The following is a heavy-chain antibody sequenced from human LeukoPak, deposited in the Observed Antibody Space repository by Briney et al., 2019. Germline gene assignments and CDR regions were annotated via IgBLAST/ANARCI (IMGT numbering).Heavy chain of an antibody. CDR2: IYPGDSDT. J-gene: IGHJ5*02. Sequence: GESLKISCKGSGYSFTSYWIGWVRQMPGKGLEWMGIIYPGDSDTRYSPSFQGQVTISADKSISTAYLQWSSLKASDTAMYYCARMYRLLYPYNWFDPWGQGTLVTVSS. V-gene: IGHV5-51*01. CDR1: GYSFTSYW. D-gene: IGHD2-2*02. CDR3: ARMYRLLYPYNWFDP.